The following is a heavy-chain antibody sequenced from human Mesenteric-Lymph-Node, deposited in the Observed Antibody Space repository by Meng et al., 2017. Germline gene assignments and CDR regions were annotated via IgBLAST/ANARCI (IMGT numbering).Heavy chain of an antibody. D-gene: IGHD3-10*01. Sequence: SETLSLTCTVSGGSISSSSYYWGWIRQPPGKGLEWIGSIYYSGSTNYNPSPKSRVTISVDTSKNQFSLKLSSVTAADTAVYYCARDRGTMVRGVAYYYGMDVWCQGTAVTVS. CDR2: IYYSGST. CDR1: GGSISSSSYY. CDR3: ARDRGTMVRGVAYYYGMDV. J-gene: IGHJ6*02. V-gene: IGHV4-39*07.